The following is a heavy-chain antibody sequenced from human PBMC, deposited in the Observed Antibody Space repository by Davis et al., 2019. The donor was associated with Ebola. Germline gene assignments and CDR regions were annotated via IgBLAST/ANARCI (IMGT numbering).Heavy chain of an antibody. D-gene: IGHD3-3*01. CDR2: VSHRERER. CDR1: GFTFRNYA. J-gene: IGHJ4*02. CDR3: VRAVFHEVLDY. Sequence: GESLKISCAASGFTFRNYAMHWVGRAQGKGLEWVAVVSHRERERFYADSVKGRFTISRDNSENTLYLQMSSLTVDDTAVYYCVRAVFHEVLDYWGQGTPVTVSS. V-gene: IGHV3-30*04.